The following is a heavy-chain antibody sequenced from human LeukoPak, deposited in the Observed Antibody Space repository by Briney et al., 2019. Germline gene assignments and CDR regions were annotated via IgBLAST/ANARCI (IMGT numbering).Heavy chain of an antibody. Sequence: PSETLSLTCTVSGGSISCYYWSWLRQPPGKGLEWVGYIYYSGNTNYNPSLKSRVTMSVDTSKNQFSLKLSSVTAADTAVYYCARHRRDSNYGGFDYWGQGTLVTVSS. CDR1: GGSISCYY. V-gene: IGHV4-59*08. J-gene: IGHJ4*02. D-gene: IGHD4-11*01. CDR3: ARHRRDSNYGGFDY. CDR2: IYYSGNT.